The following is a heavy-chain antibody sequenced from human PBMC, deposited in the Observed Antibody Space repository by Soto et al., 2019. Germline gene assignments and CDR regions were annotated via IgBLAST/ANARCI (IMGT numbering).Heavy chain of an antibody. D-gene: IGHD6-13*01. CDR2: MNPNSGNT. Sequence: ASVKVSCKDSGYTFTSYDIKWVRQATGQGLEWMGWMNPNSGNTGYAQKFQGRVTMTRNTSISTAYMELSSLRSEDTAVYYCARVSSSWYADFDYWGQGTLVTVSS. CDR1: GYTFTSYD. CDR3: ARVSSSWYADFDY. J-gene: IGHJ4*02. V-gene: IGHV1-8*01.